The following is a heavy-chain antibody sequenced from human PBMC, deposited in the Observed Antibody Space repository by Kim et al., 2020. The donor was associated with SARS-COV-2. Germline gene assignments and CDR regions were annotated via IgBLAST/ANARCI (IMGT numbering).Heavy chain of an antibody. V-gene: IGHV1-46*01. J-gene: IGHJ4*02. D-gene: IGHD3-10*01. Sequence: TSYAQKFQGRVTMTRDTSTSTVYMELSSLRSDDTAVYYCARGKQNANFDYWGQGALVTVSS. CDR3: ARGKQNANFDY. CDR2: T.